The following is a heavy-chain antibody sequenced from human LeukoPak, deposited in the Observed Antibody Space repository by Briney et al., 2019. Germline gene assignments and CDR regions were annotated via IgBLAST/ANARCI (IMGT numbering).Heavy chain of an antibody. CDR2: IYYSGST. D-gene: IGHD3-9*01. J-gene: IGHJ3*02. CDR1: GGSISGYY. V-gene: IGHV4-59*01. CDR3: ARGLYYDILTGYRNNDAFDI. Sequence: PSETLSLTCTVSGGSISGYYWNWIRQPPGKGLEWIGYIYYSGSTNYNPSLKSRVTISVDTSKNQFSLKLSAVTAADTAVHYCARGLYYDILTGYRNNDAFDIWGQGTMVTVSS.